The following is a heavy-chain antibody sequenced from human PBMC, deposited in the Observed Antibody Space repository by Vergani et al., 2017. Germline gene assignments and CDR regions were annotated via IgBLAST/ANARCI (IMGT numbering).Heavy chain of an antibody. CDR3: ARGRRKWRYFDY. CDR1: GGSFSGYY. D-gene: IGHD5-12*01. J-gene: IGHJ4*02. V-gene: IGHV4-34*01. CDR2: INHSGSN. Sequence: QVQLQQWGAGLLKPSETLSLTCAVYGGSFSGYYWSWIRQPPGKGREWIGDINHSGSNNYNPSLKSRVTISVDTSKNQFSLKLSSVTAADTAVYYCARGRRKWRYFDYWGQGTLVTVSS.